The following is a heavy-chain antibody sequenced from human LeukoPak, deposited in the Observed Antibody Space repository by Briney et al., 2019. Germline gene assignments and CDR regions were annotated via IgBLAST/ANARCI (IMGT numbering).Heavy chain of an antibody. J-gene: IGHJ4*02. Sequence: TGGSLRLSCAASGFTFSSYAMSWVRQAPGKGLEWVSSISGSGGSTYYADSVKGRFTISRDNSKKTLYLQMNSLRADDTAVYYCASWVPDRGFDYWGQGTLVTVSS. D-gene: IGHD3-10*01. V-gene: IGHV3-23*01. CDR1: GFTFSSYA. CDR2: ISGSGGST. CDR3: ASWVPDRGFDY.